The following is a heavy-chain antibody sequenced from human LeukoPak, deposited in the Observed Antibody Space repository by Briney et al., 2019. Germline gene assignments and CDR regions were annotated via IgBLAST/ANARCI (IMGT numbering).Heavy chain of an antibody. J-gene: IGHJ3*02. V-gene: IGHV1-69*05. CDR1: GGTFSSYA. D-gene: IGHD2-2*01. Sequence: LVKVSCKASGGTFSSYAISWVRQAPGQGLEWMGGIIPISGTANYAQKFQGRVTITTDESTSTAYMELSSLRSEDTAVYYCAIYSSTSFKYAFDIWGQGTMVTVSS. CDR3: AIYSSTSFKYAFDI. CDR2: IIPISGTA.